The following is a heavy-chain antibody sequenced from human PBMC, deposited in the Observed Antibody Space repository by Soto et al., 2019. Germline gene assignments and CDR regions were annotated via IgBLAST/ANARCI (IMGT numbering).Heavy chain of an antibody. Sequence: EVQLLESGGGLVQPGKSLRLSCAASGFTFSSYAMNWVRQAPGKGLEWVSVISGSGGNTNYADSVKGRFTISRDNSKNPVFLQMNSLRAEDTAVYYCATESFDYWGQGTLVTVSS. J-gene: IGHJ4*02. V-gene: IGHV3-23*01. CDR2: ISGSGGNT. CDR3: ATESFDY. CDR1: GFTFSSYA.